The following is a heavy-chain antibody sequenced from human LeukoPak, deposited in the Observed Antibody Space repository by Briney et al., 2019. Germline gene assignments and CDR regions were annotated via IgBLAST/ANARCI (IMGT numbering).Heavy chain of an antibody. V-gene: IGHV3-23*01. CDR2: ISGSGGST. CDR3: ATDVAVAGEGGYYFDY. Sequence: GGSLRLSCAASGFTFSSYAMSWVRQAPGKGLEWVSAISGSGGSTYYADSVKGRFTISRDNSKNTLYLQMNSLRAEDTAVYYCATDVAVAGEGGYYFDYWGQGTLVTVSS. J-gene: IGHJ4*02. CDR1: GFTFSSYA. D-gene: IGHD6-19*01.